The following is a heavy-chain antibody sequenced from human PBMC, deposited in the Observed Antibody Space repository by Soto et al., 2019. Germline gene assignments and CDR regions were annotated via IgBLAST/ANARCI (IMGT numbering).Heavy chain of an antibody. J-gene: IGHJ6*02. Sequence: PGGSLRLSCAASGFTFSNAWMNWVRQAPGKGLEWVGRIKSKTDGGTTDYAAPVKGRFTISRDDSKNTLYLQMNSLKTEDTAVFYCTVKWLLEVYYYYGMDVWGQGTTVTVSS. V-gene: IGHV3-15*07. CDR1: GFTFSNAW. CDR2: IKSKTDGGTT. CDR3: TVKWLLEVYYYYGMDV. D-gene: IGHD3-22*01.